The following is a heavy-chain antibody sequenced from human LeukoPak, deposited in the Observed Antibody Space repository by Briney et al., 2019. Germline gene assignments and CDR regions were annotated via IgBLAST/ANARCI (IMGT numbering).Heavy chain of an antibody. V-gene: IGHV1-69*05. Sequence: SVKVSCKASGYTFTSYDINWVRQATGQGLEWMGRIIPIFGTANYAQKFQGRVTITTDESTSTAYMELSSLRSEDTAVYYCARDPGILWFGELLYDDAFDIWGQGTMVTVSS. D-gene: IGHD3-10*01. CDR1: GYTFTSYD. CDR3: ARDPGILWFGELLYDDAFDI. J-gene: IGHJ3*02. CDR2: IIPIFGTA.